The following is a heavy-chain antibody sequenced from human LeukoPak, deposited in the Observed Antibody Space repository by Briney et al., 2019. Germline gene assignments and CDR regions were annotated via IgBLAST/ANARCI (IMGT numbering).Heavy chain of an antibody. Sequence: PGGSLRLSCAASGFTFSSYWMSWVRQAPGKGLEWVANIKQDGSEKYYVDSVKGRFTISRDNAKNSLYLQMNSLRAEDTAVYYCAREGIAAAGPGWFDPWGQGTLVTVSS. J-gene: IGHJ5*02. CDR3: AREGIAAAGPGWFDP. D-gene: IGHD6-13*01. V-gene: IGHV3-7*03. CDR1: GFTFSSYW. CDR2: IKQDGSEK.